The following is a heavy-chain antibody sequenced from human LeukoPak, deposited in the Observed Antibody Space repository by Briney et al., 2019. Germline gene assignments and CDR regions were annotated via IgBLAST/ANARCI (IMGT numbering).Heavy chain of an antibody. CDR3: ANSEGSYYDGMDV. CDR1: GFTFSSYG. V-gene: IGHV3-30*18. CDR2: ISYDGSNK. J-gene: IGHJ6*02. Sequence: GGSLRLSCAASGFTFSSYGMLWVRQAPGKGLEGVAVISYDGSNKYYADSVKGRFTISRDNSKNTLYLQMNSLRAEDTAVYYCANSEGSYYDGMDVWGQGTTVTVSS.